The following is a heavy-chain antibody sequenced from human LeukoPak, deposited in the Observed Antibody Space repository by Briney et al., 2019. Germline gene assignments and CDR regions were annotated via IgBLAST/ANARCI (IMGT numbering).Heavy chain of an antibody. Sequence: SETLSLTCTVSGDSISSYYWSWIRQPAGKGLEWIGHIYTSGSTNYNPSLKSRVTMSLDTSKNQFSLKLSSVTAADTAVYYCARLINKPIAATGTGPFDHWGQGTLVTVSS. D-gene: IGHD6-13*01. CDR1: GDSISSYY. CDR2: IYTSGST. CDR3: ARLINKPIAATGTGPFDH. V-gene: IGHV4-4*07. J-gene: IGHJ4*02.